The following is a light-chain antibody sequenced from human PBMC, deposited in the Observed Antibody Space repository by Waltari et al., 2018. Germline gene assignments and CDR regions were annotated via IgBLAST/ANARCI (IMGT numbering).Light chain of an antibody. CDR2: GNN. Sequence: QSVLTQPPSMSGAPGQRVTISCTGSSSNIGAGHDVHWYQVFPGTAPKLLIYGNNNRPSGVPDRFSGSKSATSASLAIGGLQAEDEADYDCQSFDIRLSGGVVFGGGTKVTVL. CDR1: SSNIGAGHD. J-gene: IGLJ3*02. V-gene: IGLV1-40*01. CDR3: QSFDIRLSGGVV.